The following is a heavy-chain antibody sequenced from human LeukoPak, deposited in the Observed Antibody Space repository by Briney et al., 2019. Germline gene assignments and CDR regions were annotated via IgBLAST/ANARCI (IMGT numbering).Heavy chain of an antibody. D-gene: IGHD2/OR15-2a*01. CDR2: INAGNGNI. Sequence: GASVKISCKAFGYSFTRYAMHWVRQAPGQRLEWMGWINAGNGNIKYSQKFQGRVTITRDTSASTVYMELSSLRSEDTAVYYCARGEIVITFASSRPGDAYIWGQETMVTVSS. J-gene: IGHJ3*02. V-gene: IGHV1-3*01. CDR3: ARGEIVITFASSRPGDAYI. CDR1: GYSFTRYA.